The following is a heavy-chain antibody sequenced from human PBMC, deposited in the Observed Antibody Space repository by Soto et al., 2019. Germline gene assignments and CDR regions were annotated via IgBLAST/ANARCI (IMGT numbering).Heavy chain of an antibody. CDR3: AKQWGDCSSSINCFLLVDY. J-gene: IGHJ4*02. CDR2: ISGSGGST. D-gene: IGHD2-2*01. CDR1: GFTFSSYA. V-gene: IGHV3-23*01. Sequence: EVQLLESGGGLVQPGGSLRLSCAASGFTFSSYAMSWVRQAPGKGLEWVSVISGSGGSTFYADSVKGRFTISRDNSKNTLFLQVNSLRAEDTAVYYCAKQWGDCSSSINCFLLVDYWGQGTLVTVSS.